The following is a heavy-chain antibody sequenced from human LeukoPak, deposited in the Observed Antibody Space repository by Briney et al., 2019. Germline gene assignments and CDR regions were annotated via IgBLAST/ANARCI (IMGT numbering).Heavy chain of an antibody. Sequence: GGSLRLSCTASGFTFSRYEMNWVRQAPGKGLEWVSYISHDSVTIHYVDSVKGRFTISRDNAKSSLFLQMNSLRAEDTAAYYCAREGSDYGELNFDYWGQGTLVIVSS. CDR2: ISHDSVTI. J-gene: IGHJ4*02. D-gene: IGHD4-17*01. V-gene: IGHV3-48*03. CDR1: GFTFSRYE. CDR3: AREGSDYGELNFDY.